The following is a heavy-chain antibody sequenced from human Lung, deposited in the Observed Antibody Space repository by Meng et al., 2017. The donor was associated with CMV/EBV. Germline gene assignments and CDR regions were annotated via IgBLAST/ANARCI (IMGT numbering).Heavy chain of an antibody. CDR3: ATFSRGNNYGYFES. V-gene: IGHV3-53*01. CDR2: IYSVGIT. CDR1: GLSVSSNY. J-gene: IGHJ4*02. D-gene: IGHD5-18*01. Sequence: ESXKISXAASGLSVSSNYVSWVRQAPGKGLEWVSTIYSVGITYYADSVKGRFTIFRDTSKNTLSLQMISLRVEDAAIYYCATFSRGNNYGYFESWGQGTLVTVSS.